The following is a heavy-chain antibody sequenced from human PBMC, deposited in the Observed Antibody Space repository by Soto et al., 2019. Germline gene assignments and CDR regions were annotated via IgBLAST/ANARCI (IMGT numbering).Heavy chain of an antibody. CDR3: ARENGPIGYYYYYMDV. CDR2: IYYSGST. J-gene: IGHJ6*03. CDR1: GGSISSYY. D-gene: IGHD1-1*01. V-gene: IGHV4-59*01. Sequence: SETLSLTCTVSGGSISSYYWSWIRQPPGKGLEWIGYIYYSGSTNYNPSLKSRVTISVDTSKNQFSLKLSSVTAADTAVYYCARENGPIGYYYYYMDVWGKGTTVTVSS.